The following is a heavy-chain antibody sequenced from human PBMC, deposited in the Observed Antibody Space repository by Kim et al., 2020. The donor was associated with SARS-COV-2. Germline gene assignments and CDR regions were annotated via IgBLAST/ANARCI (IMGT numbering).Heavy chain of an antibody. CDR1: GFTFSDYY. CDR3: AREYRGCGGDCYSFDY. CDR2: ISSSSSYT. D-gene: IGHD2-21*02. Sequence: GGSLRLSCAASGFTFSDYYMSWIRQAPGKGLEWVSYISSSSSYTNYADSVKGRFTISRDNAKNSLYLQMNSLRAEDTAVYYCAREYRGCGGDCYSFDYWGQGTLVTVSS. V-gene: IGHV3-11*06. J-gene: IGHJ4*02.